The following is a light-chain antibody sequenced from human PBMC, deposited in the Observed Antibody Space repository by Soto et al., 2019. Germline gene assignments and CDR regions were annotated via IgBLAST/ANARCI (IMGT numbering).Light chain of an antibody. CDR2: KAS. V-gene: IGKV1-5*03. CDR1: QTISSW. CDR3: QHYNSYSEA. J-gene: IGKJ1*01. Sequence: DIQITQSPSSLFGSVGDRVTIPCRDSQTISSWLAWYQQKPGKAPKLLIYKASTLKSGVPSRFSGSGAGTECTLTISSLQPDDFETYDCQHYNSYSEAFGQGTKVDI.